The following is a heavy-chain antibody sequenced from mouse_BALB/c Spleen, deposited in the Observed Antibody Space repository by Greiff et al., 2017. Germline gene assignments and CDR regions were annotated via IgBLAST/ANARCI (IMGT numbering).Heavy chain of an antibody. J-gene: IGHJ4*01. CDR3: GRSDYDAGAMDY. CDR1: GFTFSSYA. V-gene: IGHV5-9-3*01. CDR2: ISSGGSYT. Sequence: EVLLVESGGGLVKPGGSLKLSCAASGFTFSSYAMSWVRQTPEKRLEWIATISSGGSYTYYPDSVKGRFTISRDNAKNTLYLQMSSLTSEDTAMYCGGRSDYDAGAMDYWGQGTSVTVSS. D-gene: IGHD2-4*01.